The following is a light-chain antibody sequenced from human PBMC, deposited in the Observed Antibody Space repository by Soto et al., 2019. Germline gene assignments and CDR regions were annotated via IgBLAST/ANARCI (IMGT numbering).Light chain of an antibody. J-gene: IGLJ1*01. Sequence: LTQPASVSRSPGQSITISCTGTRSDVGGYNYVSWYQQHPGKAPKLMIYEVSNRPSGVSNRFSGSKSGNTASLTISGLQSDDEADYYCSSYTSSSTLDVFGTATKVTVL. CDR3: SSYTSSSTLDV. V-gene: IGLV2-14*01. CDR1: RSDVGGYNY. CDR2: EVS.